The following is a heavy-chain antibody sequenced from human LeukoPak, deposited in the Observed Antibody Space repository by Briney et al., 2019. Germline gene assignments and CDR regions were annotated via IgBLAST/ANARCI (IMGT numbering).Heavy chain of an antibody. V-gene: IGHV3-33*01. Sequence: PGGSLRLSCAASGFTFSSYGMHWVRQAPGKGLEWVAVIWYDGSNKYYADSVKGRFTISRDNSKNTLYLQMNSLGAEDTAVYYCARTDPPVAGPFDYWGQGTLVTVSS. D-gene: IGHD6-19*01. CDR3: ARTDPPVAGPFDY. J-gene: IGHJ4*02. CDR2: IWYDGSNK. CDR1: GFTFSSYG.